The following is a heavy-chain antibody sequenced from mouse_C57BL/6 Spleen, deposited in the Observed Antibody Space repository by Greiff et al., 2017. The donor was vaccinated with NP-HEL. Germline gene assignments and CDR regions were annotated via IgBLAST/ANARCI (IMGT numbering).Heavy chain of an antibody. CDR1: GFTFSSYG. D-gene: IGHD2-1*01. CDR3: SSSHYGNPAWVAY. Sequence: EVQGVESGGDLVKPGGSLKLSCAASGFTFSSYGMSWVRQTPDKRLEWVATISSGGSYTYYPDSVKGRFTISRDNAKNTLYLQMSSLKSEDTAMYYCSSSHYGNPAWVAYWGQGTLVTVSA. CDR2: ISSGGSYT. V-gene: IGHV5-6*01. J-gene: IGHJ3*01.